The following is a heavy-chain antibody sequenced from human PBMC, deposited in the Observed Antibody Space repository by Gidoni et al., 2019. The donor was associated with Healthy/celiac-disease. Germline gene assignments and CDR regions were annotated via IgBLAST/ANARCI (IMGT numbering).Heavy chain of an antibody. Sequence: EVQLVESGGGLVQPGGSLRLSCAASGFPFRSYAMHWVRQAPGKGLEYVSAISSNGGRTYYANSVKGRFTISRDNSKNTLYLQMGSLRAEDMAVYYCARTGYDSSGSPSYFDYWGQGTLVTVSS. CDR1: GFPFRSYA. D-gene: IGHD3-22*01. J-gene: IGHJ4*02. V-gene: IGHV3-64*01. CDR3: ARTGYDSSGSPSYFDY. CDR2: ISSNGGRT.